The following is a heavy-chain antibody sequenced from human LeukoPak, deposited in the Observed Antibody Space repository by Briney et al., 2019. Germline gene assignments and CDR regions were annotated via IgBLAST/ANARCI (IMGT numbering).Heavy chain of an antibody. CDR2: INHSGST. V-gene: IGHV4-34*01. CDR3: ARAPDWDDSSGYYYYFDY. Sequence: PSETLSLTCAVYGGSFSGYYWSWIRQPPGKGLEWIGEINHSGSTNYNPSLKSRVTISVDTSKNQFSLKLSSVTAADTAVYYCARAPDWDDSSGYYYYFDYWGQGTLVTVSS. D-gene: IGHD3-22*01. CDR1: GGSFSGYY. J-gene: IGHJ4*02.